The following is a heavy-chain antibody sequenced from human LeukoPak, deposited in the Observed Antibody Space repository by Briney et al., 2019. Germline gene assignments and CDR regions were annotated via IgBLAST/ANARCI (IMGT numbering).Heavy chain of an antibody. J-gene: IGHJ4*02. V-gene: IGHV3-21*01. CDR2: ISSSSNYI. CDR1: GFTFSSYS. D-gene: IGHD3-10*01. Sequence: GGSLRLSCAASGFTFSSYSMNWVRQAPGKGLEGVSYISSSSNYINYADSVKGRFTISRDNAKNSLYLQMNSLRAEDTAVYYCARDESLVRGAAFDYWGQGTLVTVSS. CDR3: ARDESLVRGAAFDY.